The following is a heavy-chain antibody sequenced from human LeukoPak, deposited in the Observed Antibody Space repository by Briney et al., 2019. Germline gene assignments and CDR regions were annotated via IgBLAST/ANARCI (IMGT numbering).Heavy chain of an antibody. D-gene: IGHD3-10*01. CDR2: ISSNGGST. CDR1: GFTFSSYA. J-gene: IGHJ6*02. V-gene: IGHV3-64*01. Sequence: GGSLRLSCAPSGFTFSSYAMHWVRQAPGKGLEYVSAISSNGGSTYYANSVKGRFSISRDNSKNTLYLQMGSLRAEDMAVYYCARDSRLLWFGESEDNYYYYYGMDVWGQGTTVTVSS. CDR3: ARDSRLLWFGESEDNYYYYYGMDV.